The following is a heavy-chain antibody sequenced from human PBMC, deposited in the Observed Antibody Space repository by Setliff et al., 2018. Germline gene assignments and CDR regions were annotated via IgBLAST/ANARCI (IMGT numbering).Heavy chain of an antibody. Sequence: PGGSLRLSCAASGFTFSSYSMNWVRQAPGKGLEWVSSISSSISYIYYAASVNGRFTISRDNAKNSLYLQMNSLRAEDTAVYYCARAPSTRGYSGYDSWGQGTLVTVSS. CDR2: ISSSISYI. J-gene: IGHJ5*02. CDR1: GFTFSSYS. CDR3: ARAPSTRGYSGYDS. V-gene: IGHV3-21*01. D-gene: IGHD5-12*01.